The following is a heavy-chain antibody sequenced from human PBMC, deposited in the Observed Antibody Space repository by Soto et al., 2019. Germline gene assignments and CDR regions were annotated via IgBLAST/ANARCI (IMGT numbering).Heavy chain of an antibody. J-gene: IGHJ4*02. CDR2: ISYDGSNK. V-gene: IGHV3-30*04. CDR3: ARVGAKYSSSSYFDY. Sequence: GSLRLSCAASGFTFSSYAMHWVRQAPGKGLEWVAVISYDGSNKYYADSVKGRFTISRDNSKNTLYLQMNSLRAEDTAVYYCARVGAKYSSSSYFDYWGQGTLVTVSS. CDR1: GFTFSSYA. D-gene: IGHD6-6*01.